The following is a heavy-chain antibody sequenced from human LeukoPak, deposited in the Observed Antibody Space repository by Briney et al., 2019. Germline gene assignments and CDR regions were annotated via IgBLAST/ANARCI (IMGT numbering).Heavy chain of an antibody. D-gene: IGHD5-12*01. Sequence: MTSETLSLTCTVSGDSTSSSTYYWDWIRQAPGKGLEWIGNIYDSGTTHYNPSLKSRVTISGDTSKNQFSLKLNSVTAADTAIYYCATHRRSGSGGSENAFEIWGQGTMVTVSS. CDR3: ATHRRSGSGGSENAFEI. CDR1: GDSTSSSTYY. CDR2: IYDSGTT. J-gene: IGHJ3*02. V-gene: IGHV4-39*01.